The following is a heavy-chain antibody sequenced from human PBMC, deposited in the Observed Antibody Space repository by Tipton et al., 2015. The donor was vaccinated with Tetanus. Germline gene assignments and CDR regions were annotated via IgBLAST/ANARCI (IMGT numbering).Heavy chain of an antibody. CDR2: IWNDGTTK. CDR1: GFTFRSYG. Sequence: SLRLSCAASGFTFRSYGMRWVRQAPGTGLEWVAVIWNDGTTKYYGDSVKGRFSISRDNSKNTLYLQMNSLRVEDTALYYCARDDDPIGNGLDVWGQGATVTVSS. D-gene: IGHD2/OR15-2a*01. CDR3: ARDDDPIGNGLDV. V-gene: IGHV3-33*01. J-gene: IGHJ6*01.